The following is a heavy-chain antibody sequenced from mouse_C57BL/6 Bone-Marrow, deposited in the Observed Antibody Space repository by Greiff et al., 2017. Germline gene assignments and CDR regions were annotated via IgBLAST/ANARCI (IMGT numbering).Heavy chain of an antibody. Sequence: QVQLQQPGAELVRPGSSVKLSCKASGYTFTSYWMDWVKQRPGQGLEWIGNIYPSDSETHYNQKFKDKATLTVDKSSRPAYMQLSSLTSEDSAVYYCARGSFYYYGSRDAMDYWGQGTSVTVSS. J-gene: IGHJ4*01. CDR3: ARGSFYYYGSRDAMDY. V-gene: IGHV1-61*01. CDR2: IYPSDSET. D-gene: IGHD1-1*01. CDR1: GYTFTSYW.